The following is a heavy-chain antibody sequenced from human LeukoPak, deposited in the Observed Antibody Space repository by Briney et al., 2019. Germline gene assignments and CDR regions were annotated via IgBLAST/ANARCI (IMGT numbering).Heavy chain of an antibody. J-gene: IGHJ4*02. V-gene: IGHV1-8*01. D-gene: IGHD5-12*01. CDR3: ARWSLRRDGYNYAYDY. CDR1: GYTFASYD. CDR2: MNPNSGNT. Sequence: ASVKVSCKASGYTFASYDINWVRQATGQGLEWMGWMNPNSGNTGYAQKFQGRVTMTRNTSISTAYMELSSLRSEDTAVYYCARWSLRRDGYNYAYDYWGQGTLVTVSS.